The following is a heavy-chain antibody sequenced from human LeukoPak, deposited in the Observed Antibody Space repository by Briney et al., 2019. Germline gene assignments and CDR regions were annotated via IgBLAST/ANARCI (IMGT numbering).Heavy chain of an antibody. Sequence: ASVKVSCKASGGTFSSYAISWVRQAPGQGLEWMGGIIPIFGTANYAQKFQGRVTITADESTITAYMELSSLRAEDTAVYNCARGALLGIVITTGAFDIWGQGTMVTVSS. CDR2: IIPIFGTA. V-gene: IGHV1-69*13. CDR1: GGTFSSYA. J-gene: IGHJ3*02. D-gene: IGHD2/OR15-2a*01. CDR3: ARGALLGIVITTGAFDI.